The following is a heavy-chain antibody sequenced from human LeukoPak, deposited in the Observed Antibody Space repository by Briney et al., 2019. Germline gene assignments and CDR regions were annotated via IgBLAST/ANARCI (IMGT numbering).Heavy chain of an antibody. D-gene: IGHD6-13*01. CDR2: ISSSSSYI. V-gene: IGHV3-21*01. CDR1: GFIFGSYS. CDR3: ARVRAAAGFYYGMDV. Sequence: GGSLRLSCAASGFIFGSYSINWVRQAPGEGLEWVSSISSSSSYIFYADSVKGRFTISRDNAKNSLYLQMNSLRVEDTALYYCARVRAAAGFYYGMDVWGQGTTVTVSS. J-gene: IGHJ6*02.